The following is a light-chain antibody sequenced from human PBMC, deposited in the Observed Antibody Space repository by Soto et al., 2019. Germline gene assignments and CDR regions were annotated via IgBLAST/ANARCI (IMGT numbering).Light chain of an antibody. Sequence: QAVVTQPPSVSGAPGQSVTISCTGSSSNIGAGYDVHWYQQLPGTAPKLLIYGNSNRPSGVPDRFSGSKSGTSASLAITGLQAEDEAEYYCQSYDSSLSGSVFGGGTKLTVL. CDR3: QSYDSSLSGSV. J-gene: IGLJ2*01. V-gene: IGLV1-40*01. CDR2: GNS. CDR1: SSNIGAGYD.